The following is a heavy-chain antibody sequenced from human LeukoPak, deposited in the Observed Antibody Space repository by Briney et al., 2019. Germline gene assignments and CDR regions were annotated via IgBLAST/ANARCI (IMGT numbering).Heavy chain of an antibody. D-gene: IGHD3-22*01. Sequence: SETLSLTCTVSGGSLSSYYWSWIRQPAGKGLEWIGRIYTSGSTNYNASLKSRVTMSVDTSKNQFSLKLSSVTAADTAVYYCARETEYYYDSSGYYYYYYMDVWGKGTTVTVSS. CDR3: ARETEYYYDSSGYYYYYYMDV. J-gene: IGHJ6*03. CDR2: IYTSGST. CDR1: GGSLSSYY. V-gene: IGHV4-4*07.